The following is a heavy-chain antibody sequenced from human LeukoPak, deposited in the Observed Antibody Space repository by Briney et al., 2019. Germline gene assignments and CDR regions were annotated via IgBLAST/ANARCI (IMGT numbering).Heavy chain of an antibody. CDR2: IYYSGST. CDR1: GGSISSYY. D-gene: IGHD3-22*01. J-gene: IGHJ4*02. Sequence: SETLSLTCTVSGGSISSYYWSWIRQPPGKGLEWIGYIYYSGSTNYNPSLKSRVTISVDTSKNQFSLKLSSVTAADTAVYYCARVSYYYDSGGYYYGYYFDYWGQGTLVTVSS. CDR3: ARVSYYYDSGGYYYGYYFDY. V-gene: IGHV4-59*01.